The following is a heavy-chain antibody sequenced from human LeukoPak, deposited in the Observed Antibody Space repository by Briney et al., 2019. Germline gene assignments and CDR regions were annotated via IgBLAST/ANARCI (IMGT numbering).Heavy chain of an antibody. J-gene: IGHJ4*02. CDR3: ASRSTYYYGSGSYYWSY. CDR2: IYYSGST. D-gene: IGHD3-10*01. CDR1: GGSISSNNYY. Sequence: SETLSPTCTVSGGSISSNNYYWGWIRQPPGKGLEWIGSIYYSGSTYYNPSLKSRVTISVDTSKNQFSLKLSSVTAADTAVYYCASRSTYYYGSGSYYWSYWGQGTLVTVSS. V-gene: IGHV4-39*01.